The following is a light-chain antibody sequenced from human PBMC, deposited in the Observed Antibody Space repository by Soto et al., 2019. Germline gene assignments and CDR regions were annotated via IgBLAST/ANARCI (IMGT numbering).Light chain of an antibody. Sequence: DIQMTQSPSSLSASVGDRVTITCRASQTISIYLNWYQQKPGKAPNLLISAASRLQSGVPARFSGSGSGTDFTLTISSLQPEDLGTYYCQESYSSLFTFGPGTKVDIK. CDR2: AAS. V-gene: IGKV1-39*01. CDR3: QESYSSLFT. CDR1: QTISIY. J-gene: IGKJ3*01.